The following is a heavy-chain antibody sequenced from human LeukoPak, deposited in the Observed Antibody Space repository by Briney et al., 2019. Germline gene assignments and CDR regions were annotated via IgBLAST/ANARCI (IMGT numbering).Heavy chain of an antibody. CDR1: GFTFSSYA. D-gene: IGHD5-18*01. V-gene: IGHV3-11*01. CDR2: ISSSGSTI. Sequence: PGGSLRLSCAASGFTFSSYAMSWIRQAPGKGLEWVSYISSSGSTIYYADSVKGRFTISRDNAKNSLYLQMNSLRAEDTAVYYCARQRGYSCGFEDPKHFDYWGQGTLVTVSS. J-gene: IGHJ4*02. CDR3: ARQRGYSCGFEDPKHFDY.